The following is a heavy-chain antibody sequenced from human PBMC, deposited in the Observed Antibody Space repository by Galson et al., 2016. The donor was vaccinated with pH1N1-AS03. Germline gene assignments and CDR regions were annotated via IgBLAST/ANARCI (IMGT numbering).Heavy chain of an antibody. J-gene: IGHJ3*02. Sequence: CAISGDSVSSNIYAWNWIRPSPSGGLEWLGRTYWRSTWYNDYAVSLKSRITINTDTSKNQFSLKMNSVTLEDTAVYYCARGRYSAFDIWGQGTMVTVSS. CDR1: GDSVSSNIYA. CDR2: TYWRSTWYN. V-gene: IGHV6-1*01. CDR3: ARGRYSAFDI. D-gene: IGHD1-1*01.